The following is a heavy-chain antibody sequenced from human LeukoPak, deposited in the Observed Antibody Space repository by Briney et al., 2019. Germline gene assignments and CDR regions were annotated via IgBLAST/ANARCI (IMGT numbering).Heavy chain of an antibody. Sequence: ASVKVSCKASGYTFTSYYMHWVRQAPGQGPEWMGIINPSGGSTSYAQKFQGRVTMTRDTSTSTVYMELSSLRSEDTAVYYCARGRWDIVVVPAAMAYYFDYWGQGTLVTVSS. CDR3: ARGRWDIVVVPAAMAYYFDY. J-gene: IGHJ4*02. D-gene: IGHD2-2*01. CDR2: INPSGGST. CDR1: GYTFTSYY. V-gene: IGHV1-46*01.